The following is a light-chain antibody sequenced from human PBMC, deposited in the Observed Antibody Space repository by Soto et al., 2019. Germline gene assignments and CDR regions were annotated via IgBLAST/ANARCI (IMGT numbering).Light chain of an antibody. Sequence: DIVLTQSPTSLAVSLGERATINCKSSQSVLYSSTNKNYLAWYQQRPGQPPKLLIYWASTRESGVPDRFSGSGSGTDFTLTITSLQAEDVAVYYCQQYESTPPTFGQGTKLEIK. CDR1: QSVLYSSTNKNY. J-gene: IGKJ2*01. CDR3: QQYESTPPT. V-gene: IGKV4-1*01. CDR2: WAS.